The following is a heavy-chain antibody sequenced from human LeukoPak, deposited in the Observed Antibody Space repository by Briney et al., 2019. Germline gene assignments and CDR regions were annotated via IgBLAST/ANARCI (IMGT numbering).Heavy chain of an antibody. Sequence: GASVKVSCKASGYTFTGYHMHWVRQAPGQGLEWMGWINPNSGATNYAQKFQGRVTMTRDTSISTAYMDLSRLRSDDTAVYYCAREYMSSASEYFQHWGQGTLVTVSS. J-gene: IGHJ1*01. V-gene: IGHV1-2*02. CDR1: GYTFTGYH. CDR3: AREYMSSASEYFQH. CDR2: INPNSGAT. D-gene: IGHD6-25*01.